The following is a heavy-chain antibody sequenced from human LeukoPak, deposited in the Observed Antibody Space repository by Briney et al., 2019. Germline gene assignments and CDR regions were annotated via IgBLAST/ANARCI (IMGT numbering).Heavy chain of an antibody. CDR3: TRDRSGSYYAGYYFDY. CDR1: GFTFGDYA. CDR2: IRSKAYGGTT. D-gene: IGHD1-26*01. V-gene: IGHV3-49*03. Sequence: GGSLRLSCTASGFTFGDYAMSWFRQAPGKGLEWVGFIRSKAYGGTTEYAASVKGRFTTSRDDSKSIAYLQMNSLKTEDTAVYYCTRDRSGSYYAGYYFDYWGQGTLVTVSS. J-gene: IGHJ4*02.